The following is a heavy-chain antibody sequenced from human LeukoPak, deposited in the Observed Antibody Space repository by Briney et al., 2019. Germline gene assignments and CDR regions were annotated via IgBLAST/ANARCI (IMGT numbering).Heavy chain of an antibody. CDR2: LYISGST. J-gene: IGHJ4*02. D-gene: IGHD2-2*01. CDR1: GASISSYY. Sequence: SETLSLTCTVSGASISSYYYNWIRQTAGRGLEWIGRLYISGSTDYDPSLKSRAIISVDTSMNQFSLKLSSVTAADTAVYYCARAIQGSTSEGKDIVVVPAAIAFDYWGQGTLVTVSS. V-gene: IGHV4-4*07. CDR3: ARAIQGSTSEGKDIVVVPAAIAFDY.